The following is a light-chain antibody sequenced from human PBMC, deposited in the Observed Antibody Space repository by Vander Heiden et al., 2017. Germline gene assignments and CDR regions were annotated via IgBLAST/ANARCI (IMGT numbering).Light chain of an antibody. J-gene: IGKJ1*01. CDR3: QQTYSTFRT. Sequence: DVQMTQSPSSLSASEGDRVTISCRASQYMRNYLNWYQQKPGRAPKLLISAASILQSGVPSRFNGSGSGTYFTLTITNLQPEDFATYYCQQTYSTFRTVGQGTKVEIK. V-gene: IGKV1-39*01. CDR2: AAS. CDR1: QYMRNY.